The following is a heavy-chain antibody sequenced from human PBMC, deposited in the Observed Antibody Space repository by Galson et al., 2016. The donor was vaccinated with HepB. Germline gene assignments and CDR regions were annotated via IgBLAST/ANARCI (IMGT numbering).Heavy chain of an antibody. CDR1: GASINNYF. Sequence: SETLSLTCSVSGASINNYFWAWIRQPPGKGLEWIGYVYFSGSTNYNPSVTGRITVPSDASRNQFSLKLRSVTAADTAIYYCARIPSGYEGEWFDHWGQGILVTVSS. CDR3: ARIPSGYEGEWFDH. V-gene: IGHV4-59*01. J-gene: IGHJ5*02. D-gene: IGHD5-12*01. CDR2: VYFSGST.